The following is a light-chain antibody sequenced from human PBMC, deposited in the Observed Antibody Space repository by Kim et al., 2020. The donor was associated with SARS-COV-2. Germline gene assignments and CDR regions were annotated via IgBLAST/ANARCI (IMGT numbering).Light chain of an antibody. J-gene: IGKJ1*01. CDR1: QSVSTI. V-gene: IGKV3-15*01. Sequence: VAPGGTATLSCRASQSVSTIVAWYQQKHGLAPRLLISGATTRATGVPANFSGSGSGTEFTLTITSLQSEDFAVFYCLQYSNWPPTFGQGTKVDIK. CDR2: GAT. CDR3: LQYSNWPPT.